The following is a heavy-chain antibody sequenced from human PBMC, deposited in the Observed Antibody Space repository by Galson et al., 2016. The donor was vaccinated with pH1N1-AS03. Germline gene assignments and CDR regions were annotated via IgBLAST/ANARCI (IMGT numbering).Heavy chain of an antibody. V-gene: IGHV3-9*01. D-gene: IGHD3-10*01. J-gene: IGHJ4*02. CDR3: ARSHGVSGSGSYFDY. Sequence: SLRLSCAASGFTFDNYAMHWVRQAPGKGLEWVSGLSWNSGRIGYADSVKGRFTISRDNAKNSLYLQMNSLRAEDTALYYCARSHGVSGSGSYFDYWGQGTLVTVSS. CDR1: GFTFDNYA. CDR2: LSWNSGRI.